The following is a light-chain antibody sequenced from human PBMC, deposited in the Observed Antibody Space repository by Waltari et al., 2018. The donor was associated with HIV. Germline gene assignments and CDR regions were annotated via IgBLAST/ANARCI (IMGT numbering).Light chain of an antibody. CDR3: CSYAGSYTLV. Sequence: QSALTQPRSVSGSPGQSVTIYCTGTSTDVGGYNYVSWYQQHPRKAPKLMIYDVSKRPSGFPDRFSGSKSGNTASLTISGLQAEDEADYYCCSYAGSYTLVFGGGTKLTVL. CDR2: DVS. CDR1: STDVGGYNY. V-gene: IGLV2-11*01. J-gene: IGLJ2*01.